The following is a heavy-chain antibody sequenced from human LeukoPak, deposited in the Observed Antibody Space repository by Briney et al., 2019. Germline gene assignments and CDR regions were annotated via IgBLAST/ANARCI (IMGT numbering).Heavy chain of an antibody. CDR3: VRVKGSYFDY. D-gene: IGHD2-15*01. CDR1: GFPLSSYS. J-gene: IGHJ4*02. CDR2: ISSSGSAI. Sequence: GGSLRLSCAASGFPLSSYSIDWVRQAPGKGLEWVSYISSSGSAIYYVDSVKGRFTVSRDNAKNSLFLQMNSPRAEDTAVYYCVRVKGSYFDYWGQGALVTVSS. V-gene: IGHV3-48*01.